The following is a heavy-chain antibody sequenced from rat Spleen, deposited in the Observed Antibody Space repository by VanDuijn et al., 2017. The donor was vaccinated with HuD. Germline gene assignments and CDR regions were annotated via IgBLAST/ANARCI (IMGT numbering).Heavy chain of an antibody. CDR1: GFIFSDYY. D-gene: IGHD1-10*01. J-gene: IGHJ4*01. Sequence: EVQLVESGGGLVQPGRSLKLSCAASGFIFSDYYMAWVRQAPKKGLEWVASISYEGSSTYYGDSVKGRFTISRDNAKSTLYLQMNSLRSEDTATYYCARPNNYVYVMDAWGQGASVTVSS. CDR2: ISYEGSST. V-gene: IGHV5-22*01. CDR3: ARPNNYVYVMDA.